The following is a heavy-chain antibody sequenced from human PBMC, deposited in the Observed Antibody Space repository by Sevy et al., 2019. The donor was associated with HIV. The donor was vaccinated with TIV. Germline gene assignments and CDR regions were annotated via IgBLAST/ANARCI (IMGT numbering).Heavy chain of an antibody. CDR3: AKGLFSSGWYGDY. Sequence: GGSLRLSCAASEFTFSNYAMNWVRQAPGKGLEWVSDISDSGISTYYADSVKGRFTISRDNSKNTLYLQMNSLRAEDTAVYYCAKGLFSSGWYGDYWGQGTLVTVSS. CDR2: ISDSGIST. J-gene: IGHJ4*02. CDR1: EFTFSNYA. D-gene: IGHD6-19*01. V-gene: IGHV3-23*01.